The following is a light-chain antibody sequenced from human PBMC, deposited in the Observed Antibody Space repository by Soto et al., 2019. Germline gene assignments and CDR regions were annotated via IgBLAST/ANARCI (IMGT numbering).Light chain of an antibody. CDR3: QQFDDSVT. CDR2: GAS. V-gene: IGKV3-20*01. Sequence: EIVLTQSPGTLSLSPGQRATLSCRASQSVSSSYLAWYPQTPGQAPRLLIFGASDRATGTPDRFSGSGSGTDFTLTISRLEPEDSAVYYCQQFDDSVTFGQGTRLEIK. CDR1: QSVSSSY. J-gene: IGKJ5*01.